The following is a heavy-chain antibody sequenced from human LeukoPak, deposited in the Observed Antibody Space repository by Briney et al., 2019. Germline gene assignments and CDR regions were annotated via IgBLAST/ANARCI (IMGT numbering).Heavy chain of an antibody. D-gene: IGHD6-19*01. CDR3: AKPLYSSGFYYFDY. J-gene: IGHJ4*02. CDR2: ISSSSSTI. CDR1: GFTFSSYS. Sequence: GGSLRLSCAASGFTFSSYSMDWVRQAPGKGLEWVSYISSSSSTIYYADSVKGRFTISRDNAKNSLYLQMNSLRDEDTAVYYCAKPLYSSGFYYFDYWGQGTLVTVSS. V-gene: IGHV3-48*02.